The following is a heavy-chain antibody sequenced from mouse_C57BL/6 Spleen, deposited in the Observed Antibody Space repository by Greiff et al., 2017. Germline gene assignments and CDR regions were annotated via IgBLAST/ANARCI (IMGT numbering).Heavy chain of an antibody. J-gene: IGHJ1*03. CDR2: INPSSGYT. D-gene: IGHD1-1*01. CDR1: GYTFTSYW. Sequence: QVQLKESGAELAKPGASVKLSCKASGYTFTSYWMHWVKQRPGQGLEWIGYINPSSGYTKYTQKFKDKATLTADKSSSTAYMQLSSLTYEDSAVYYCARTRCSGSSFWYFDVWGTGTTVTVSS. V-gene: IGHV1-7*01. CDR3: ARTRCSGSSFWYFDV.